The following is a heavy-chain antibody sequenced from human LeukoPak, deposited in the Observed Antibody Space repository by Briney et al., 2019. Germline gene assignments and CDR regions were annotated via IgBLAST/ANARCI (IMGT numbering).Heavy chain of an antibody. D-gene: IGHD2-15*01. CDR1: GYTFTSYY. J-gene: IGHJ4*02. Sequence: ASVKVSCKASGYTFTSYYMHWVRQAPGRGREWRGIINPSGGSTRHAQKFQGRVTMTRDTSTSTVYMELSSLRSEDTAVYYCARDPLGLSAALLDYWGQGTLVTVSS. CDR2: INPSGGST. V-gene: IGHV1-46*01. CDR3: ARDPLGLSAALLDY.